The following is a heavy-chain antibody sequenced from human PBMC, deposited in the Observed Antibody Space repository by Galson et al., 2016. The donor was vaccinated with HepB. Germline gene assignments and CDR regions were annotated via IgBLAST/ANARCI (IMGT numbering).Heavy chain of an antibody. D-gene: IGHD3-10*01. CDR2: VGGSGSYT. J-gene: IGHJ4*02. V-gene: IGHV3-23*01. Sequence: SLRLSCATSGFIFSSFAMTWVRQAPGKGLEWVSGVGGSGSYTFYADFVAGRFIISRDNSRNTLFLLMNSLKAEDSAIYYCAKTRSYGSGSYYSREYFLDHWGQGTLVTVS. CDR1: GFIFSSFA. CDR3: AKTRSYGSGSYYSREYFLDH.